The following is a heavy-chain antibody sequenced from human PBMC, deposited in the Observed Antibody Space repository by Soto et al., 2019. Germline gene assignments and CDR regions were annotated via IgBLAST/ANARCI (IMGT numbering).Heavy chain of an antibody. J-gene: IGHJ4*02. V-gene: IGHV3-9*01. CDR3: AKAKEMAVVITTPFDY. CDR2: ISWNSYSI. CDR1: GFTFDDYA. D-gene: IGHD3-22*01. Sequence: GGSLRLSCAASGFTFDDYAMHWVRQVPGKGLEWVSGISWNSYSIDYADSVKGRFTISRDNSKSTLYLQMNSLRAEDSALYYCAKAKEMAVVITTPFDYWGQGTLVTVSS.